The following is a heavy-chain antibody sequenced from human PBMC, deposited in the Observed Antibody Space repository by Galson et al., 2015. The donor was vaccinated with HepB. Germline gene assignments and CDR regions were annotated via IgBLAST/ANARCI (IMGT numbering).Heavy chain of an antibody. V-gene: IGHV3-23*01. CDR2: ISVSGDFT. CDR3: ANPGPKQDYWSAYYEGPRFDY. CDR1: GFPFSRYA. Sequence: SLRLSCAASGFPFSRYAMAWVRQAPGQGLEWVSGISVSGDFTYYGDSVKDRFTNSRDNSKNTVFLQMNSLRADDTAVYFCANPGPKQDYWSAYYEGPRFDYGGQGALVIVSS. J-gene: IGHJ4*02. D-gene: IGHD3-3*01.